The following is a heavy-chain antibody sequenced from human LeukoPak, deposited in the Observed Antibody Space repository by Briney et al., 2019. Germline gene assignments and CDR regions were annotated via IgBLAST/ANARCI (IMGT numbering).Heavy chain of an antibody. CDR2: VFYSGST. V-gene: IGHV4-61*01. Sequence: SETLSLTCTVSGGSVSSGSYYWSWIRQPPGKGLEWLGYVFYSGSTNYNPSLKSRVTISVDTSKNQFSLKLSSVTAADTAVYYCARDPGFGEIYWGQGTLVTVSS. D-gene: IGHD3-10*01. CDR3: ARDPGFGEIY. J-gene: IGHJ4*02. CDR1: GGSVSSGSYY.